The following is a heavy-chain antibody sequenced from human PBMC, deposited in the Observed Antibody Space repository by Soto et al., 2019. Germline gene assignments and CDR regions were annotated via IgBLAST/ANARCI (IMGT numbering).Heavy chain of an antibody. Sequence: QVQLVQSGAEVKKPGSSVKVSCKASGGTFSSYTISWVRQAPGQGLEWMGRIIPILGIANYAQKFQGRVTITADKSTSTAYMELSRLRSEDTAVYYCARDSLSGGYCSGGSCYNWGQGTLVTVSS. J-gene: IGHJ4*02. CDR3: ARDSLSGGYCSGGSCYN. CDR2: IIPILGIA. V-gene: IGHV1-69*08. CDR1: GGTFSSYT. D-gene: IGHD2-15*01.